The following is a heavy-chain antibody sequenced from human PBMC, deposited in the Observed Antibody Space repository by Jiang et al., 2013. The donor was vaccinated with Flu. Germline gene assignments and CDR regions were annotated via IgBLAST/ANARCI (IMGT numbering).Heavy chain of an antibody. Sequence: QTLSLTCAISGDSVSSNSAAWNWIRQSPSRGLEWLGRTYYRSKWYNDYAVSVKSRITINPDTSKNQFSLQLNSVTPEDTAVYYCARGVLERLESWFDPWGQGTLVTVSS. V-gene: IGHV6-1*01. CDR1: GDSVSSNSAA. J-gene: IGHJ5*02. CDR3: ARGVLERLESWFDP. CDR2: TYYRSKWYN. D-gene: IGHD1-1*01.